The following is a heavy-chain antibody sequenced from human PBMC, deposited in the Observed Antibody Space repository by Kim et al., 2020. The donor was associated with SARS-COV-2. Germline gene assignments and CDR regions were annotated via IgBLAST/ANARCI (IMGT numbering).Heavy chain of an antibody. J-gene: IGHJ4*01. Sequence: GGSLRLSCAASGFTFSSYAMHWVRQAPGKGLEWVAVISYDGSNKYYADSVKGRFTISRDNSKNTLYLQMNSLRAEDTAVYYCARDRGSGYNHFHYYFDY. CDR2: ISYDGSNK. V-gene: IGHV3-30*04. CDR3: ARDRGSGYNHFHYYFDY. D-gene: IGHD3-22*01. CDR1: GFTFSSYA.